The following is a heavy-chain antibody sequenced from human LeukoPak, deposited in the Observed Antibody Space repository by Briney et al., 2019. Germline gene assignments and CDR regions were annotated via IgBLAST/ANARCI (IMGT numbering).Heavy chain of an antibody. D-gene: IGHD2-15*01. Sequence: GGSLRLSCAASGFTFDDYAMHWVRQAPGKGLEWVSLISWDGGSTYYADSVKGRFTISRDNSKNTLYLQMNSLRAEDTAVYYCARVFRVGPPCSGGSCPPPNYYYYMDVWGKGTTVTVSS. V-gene: IGHV3-43D*03. J-gene: IGHJ6*03. CDR1: GFTFDDYA. CDR3: ARVFRVGPPCSGGSCPPPNYYYYMDV. CDR2: ISWDGGST.